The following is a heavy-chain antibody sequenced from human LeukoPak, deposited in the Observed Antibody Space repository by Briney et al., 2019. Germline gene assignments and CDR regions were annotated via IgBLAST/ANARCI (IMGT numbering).Heavy chain of an antibody. Sequence: GGSLRLSCAASGFTFDDYAMHWVRQAPGKGLEWVSGISWNSGSIGYAGSVKGRFTISGDNAKSSLYLQMNSLRAEDTALYYCATTDYWGQGTLVTVSS. J-gene: IGHJ4*02. D-gene: IGHD1-26*01. CDR2: ISWNSGSI. V-gene: IGHV3-9*01. CDR1: GFTFDDYA. CDR3: ATTDY.